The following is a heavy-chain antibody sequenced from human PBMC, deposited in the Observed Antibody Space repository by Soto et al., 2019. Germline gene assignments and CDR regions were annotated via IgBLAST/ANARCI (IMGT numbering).Heavy chain of an antibody. CDR3: ARDTPYYYDSSGYGYYGMDV. CDR1: GGSITSYY. CDR2: IYTSGST. D-gene: IGHD3-22*01. J-gene: IGHJ6*02. Sequence: SETLSLTCTVSGGSITSYYWSWIRQPAGKGLEWIGRIYTSGSTNYNPSLKSRVTMSVDTSKNQFSLKPSSVTAADTAVYYCARDTPYYYDSSGYGYYGMDVWGQGTTVTVSS. V-gene: IGHV4-4*07.